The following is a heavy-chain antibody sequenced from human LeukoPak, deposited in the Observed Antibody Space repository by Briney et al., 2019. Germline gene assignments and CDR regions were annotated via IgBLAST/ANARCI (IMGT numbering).Heavy chain of an antibody. V-gene: IGHV4-34*01. J-gene: IGHJ4*02. CDR2: NNHSGSP. D-gene: IGHD5-18*01. CDR1: VGSFSGYH. CDR3: ARNPTDTAMDY. Sequence: SETLSLTFAFYVGSFSGYHWSCLRQPPGKGLEWIGENNHSGSPNYKSSLKSRVTMSVDASKNQFSLKLSSVTAADTAVYYCARNPTDTAMDYWGQGTLVTVSS.